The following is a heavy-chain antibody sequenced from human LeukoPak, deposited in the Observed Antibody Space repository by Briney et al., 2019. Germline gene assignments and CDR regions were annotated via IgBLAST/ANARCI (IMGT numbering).Heavy chain of an antibody. D-gene: IGHD1-26*01. CDR2: ITGSSSTI. CDR1: GFTFSGYS. J-gene: IGHJ3*02. Sequence: GGSVRLSCAASGFTFSGYSMNWVRQAPGKGLEWISYITGSSSTIYYADSLKGRLTISRDNAKNSLYLQMNSLRDEDTAVYYCARDVGYGFDIWGQGKMGTVSS. V-gene: IGHV3-48*02. CDR3: ARDVGYGFDI.